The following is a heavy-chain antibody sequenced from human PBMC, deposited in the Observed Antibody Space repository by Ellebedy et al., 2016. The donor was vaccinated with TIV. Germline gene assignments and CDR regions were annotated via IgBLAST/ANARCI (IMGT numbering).Heavy chain of an antibody. CDR1: GYTFTNYA. D-gene: IGHD3-10*01. CDR3: ARAGFAEYFNWFGP. J-gene: IGHJ5*02. V-gene: IGHV1-3*01. Sequence: SSVKVSCKASGYTFTNYAIHWVRQAPGQRLEWMGWINADNGNTEYSQHLQGRGTMTTDTSTSTAYMELRRLRSEDTAMYYCARAGFAEYFNWFGPWGQGTLVTVSS. CDR2: INADNGNT.